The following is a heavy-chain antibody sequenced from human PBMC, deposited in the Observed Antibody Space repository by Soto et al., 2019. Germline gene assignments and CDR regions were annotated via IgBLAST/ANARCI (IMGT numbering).Heavy chain of an antibody. CDR1: GFTFSSYA. CDR2: ISASGGST. D-gene: IGHD1-26*01. CDR3: AKGRWEGYGMDV. V-gene: IGHV3-23*01. J-gene: IGHJ6*02. Sequence: EVQLLESGGGLVQPGGSLRLSCAASGFTFSSYAMSWVRQAPGKGLEWVSTISASGGSTYYADSVKGRFTISRDNSKNTLYRQMNSLGAEDTAVCCGAKGRWEGYGMDVWGQGTTVTVSS.